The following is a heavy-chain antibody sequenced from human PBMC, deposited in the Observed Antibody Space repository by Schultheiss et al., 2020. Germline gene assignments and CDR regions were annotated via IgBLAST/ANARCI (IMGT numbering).Heavy chain of an antibody. D-gene: IGHD2-15*01. J-gene: IGHJ6*02. CDR3: ARFGGYCSGGSCYPPNYYGMDV. V-gene: IGHV4-4*08. CDR1: GGSISSYY. Sequence: SETLALTCTVSGGSISSYYWSWIRQHPGKGLEWIGHIYTSGSTNYNPSLKSRVTISVDTSKNQFSLKLSSVTAADTAVYYCARFGGYCSGGSCYPPNYYGMDVWGQGTTVTVSS. CDR2: IYTSGST.